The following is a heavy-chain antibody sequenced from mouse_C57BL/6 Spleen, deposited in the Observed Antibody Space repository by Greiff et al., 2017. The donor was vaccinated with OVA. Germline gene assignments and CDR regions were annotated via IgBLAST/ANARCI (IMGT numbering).Heavy chain of an antibody. CDR2: IGPGSGST. Sequence: QVHVKQSGAELVKPGASVKISCKASGYTFTDYYINWVKQRPGQGLEWIGKIGPGSGSTYYNEKFKGKATLTADKSSSTAYMQLSSLTSEDSAVYFCARSIYDGYYEDAMDYWGQGTSVTVSS. D-gene: IGHD2-3*01. V-gene: IGHV1-77*01. CDR1: GYTFTDYY. CDR3: ARSIYDGYYEDAMDY. J-gene: IGHJ4*01.